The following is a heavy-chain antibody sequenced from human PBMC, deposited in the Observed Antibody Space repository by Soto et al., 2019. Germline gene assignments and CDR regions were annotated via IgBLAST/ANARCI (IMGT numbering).Heavy chain of an antibody. CDR3: ARGGYYDSSGARNYNYYGMNV. D-gene: IGHD3-22*01. Sequence: ASVKVSCKATGYTFSSYAISWVRQAPGQGLEWLGWISPYSDETQYAQKTQGGVFMTIDRSARTAYLDLRSLRSDDTAVYYCARGGYYDSSGARNYNYYGMNVWGQGTTVTVSS. CDR2: ISPYSDET. J-gene: IGHJ6*02. CDR1: GYTFSSYA. V-gene: IGHV1-18*01.